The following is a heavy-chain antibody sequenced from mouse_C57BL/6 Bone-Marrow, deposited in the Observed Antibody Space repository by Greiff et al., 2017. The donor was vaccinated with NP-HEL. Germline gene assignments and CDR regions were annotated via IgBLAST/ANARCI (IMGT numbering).Heavy chain of an antibody. Sequence: EVQLQQSGTVMARPGASVKMSCKTSGYTFTSYWMHWVKQRPGQGLEWIGAIYPGNSDTSYNQKFKGKAKLTAVTSASTAYMELSSLTNEDSAVYYCTRTSTTVVAPYAMDYWGQGTSVTVSS. CDR1: GYTFTSYW. V-gene: IGHV1-5*01. CDR3: TRTSTTVVAPYAMDY. J-gene: IGHJ4*01. D-gene: IGHD1-1*01. CDR2: IYPGNSDT.